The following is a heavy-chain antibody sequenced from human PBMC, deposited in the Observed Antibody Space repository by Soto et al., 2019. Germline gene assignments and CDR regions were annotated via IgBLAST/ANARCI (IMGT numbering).Heavy chain of an antibody. CDR1: GGTFSSYT. V-gene: IGHV1-69*02. CDR3: AIPYYGSGSYYGMDV. CDR2: IIPILGIA. D-gene: IGHD3-10*01. Sequence: QVQLVQSGAEVKKPGSSVKVSCKASGGTFSSYTISWVRQAPVQGLEWMGRIIPILGIANYAQKFQGRVTITADKSTSTAYMELSSLRSEDTAVYYCAIPYYGSGSYYGMDVWGQGTTVTVSS. J-gene: IGHJ6*02.